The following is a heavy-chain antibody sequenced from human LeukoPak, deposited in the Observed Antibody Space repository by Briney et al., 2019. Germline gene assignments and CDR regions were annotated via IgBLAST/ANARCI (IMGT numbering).Heavy chain of an antibody. J-gene: IGHJ4*02. D-gene: IGHD3-22*01. CDR1: GGSISSSNW. Sequence: SETLSLTCAVSGGSISSSNWWNWVRQPPGKGLEWIGEIYYSGSTKYNPSLMGRITISVDKSKNQISLKLSSVTAADTAVYYCGRFYFDSSGVIGDYWRQGTLITVSS. V-gene: IGHV4-4*02. CDR3: GRFYFDSSGVIGDY. CDR2: IYYSGST.